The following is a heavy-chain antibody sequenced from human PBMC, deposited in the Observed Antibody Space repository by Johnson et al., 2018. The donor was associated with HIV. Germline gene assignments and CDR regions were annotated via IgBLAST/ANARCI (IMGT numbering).Heavy chain of an antibody. V-gene: IGHV3-30*04. D-gene: IGHD2-2*01. CDR2: ISYDGSNK. J-gene: IGHJ3*02. Sequence: QVQLVESGGGVVQPGRSLRLSCAASGFTFSSYAMHWVRQAPGKGLEWVAVISYDGSNKYYADSVKGRFTISRDNSKNTLYLQMNSLRAEDTAVYYCARVAPAHYAFDIWGQGTVVTVSS. CDR3: ARVAPAHYAFDI. CDR1: GFTFSSYA.